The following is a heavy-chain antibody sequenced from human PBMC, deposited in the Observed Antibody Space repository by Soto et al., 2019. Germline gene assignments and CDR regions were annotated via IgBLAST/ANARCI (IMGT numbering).Heavy chain of an antibody. J-gene: IGHJ6*02. CDR1: GYSFTSYW. CDR2: IYPGDSDT. Sequence: LGESLKISCKGSGYSFTSYWIGWVRQMPGKGLEWMGIIYPGDSDTRYSPSFQGQVTISADKSISTAYLQWSSLKASDTAMYYCARKGIAAAGTLTYYGMDVWGQGTTVTVSS. D-gene: IGHD6-13*01. CDR3: ARKGIAAAGTLTYYGMDV. V-gene: IGHV5-51*01.